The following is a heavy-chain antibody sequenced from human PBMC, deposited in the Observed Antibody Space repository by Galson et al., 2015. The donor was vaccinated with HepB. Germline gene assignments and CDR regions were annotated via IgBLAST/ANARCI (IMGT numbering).Heavy chain of an antibody. J-gene: IGHJ3*02. CDR1: GYSFSSYW. V-gene: IGHV5-51*01. CDR2: IYPGDSDT. D-gene: IGHD2-2*01. CDR3: ARKYCSSTNCYYAFDI. Sequence: QSGAEVKKPGESLKISCKGSGYSFSSYWIGWVRQMPGKGLEWMGIIYPGDSDTKYSPSFQGQVTISADKSISTAYLQWSSLKASDTAMYYCARKYCSSTNCYYAFDIWGQGTMVTVSS.